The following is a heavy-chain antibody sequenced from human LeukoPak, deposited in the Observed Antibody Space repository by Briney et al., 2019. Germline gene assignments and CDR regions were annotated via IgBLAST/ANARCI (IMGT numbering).Heavy chain of an antibody. CDR3: ARDLGFGYFDY. D-gene: IGHD3-16*01. V-gene: IGHV4-38-2*02. Sequence: SETLSLTCTVSGYSISSGYYWGWIRQPPGKGLEWIGSIYHSGSTYYNPSLKSRVTISVDTSKNQFSLKLSSVTAADTAVYYCARDLGFGYFDYWGQGTLVTVSS. CDR2: IYHSGST. CDR1: GYSISSGYY. J-gene: IGHJ4*02.